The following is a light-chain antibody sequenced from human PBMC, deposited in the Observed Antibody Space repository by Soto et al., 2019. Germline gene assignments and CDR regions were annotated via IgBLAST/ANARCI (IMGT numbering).Light chain of an antibody. V-gene: IGKV4-1*01. CDR2: WAS. CDR3: QQYSINHT. CDR1: QSVLYSSNNKNY. J-gene: IGKJ2*01. Sequence: DIVMTQSPDSLAVSLGARATINCKSSQSVLYSSNNKNYLAWYQQKPGQPPKLLIYWASTRESGVPDRFSGSGSGTDFTLTISSLQADDVAVYYCQQYSINHTFGQGTKLEIK.